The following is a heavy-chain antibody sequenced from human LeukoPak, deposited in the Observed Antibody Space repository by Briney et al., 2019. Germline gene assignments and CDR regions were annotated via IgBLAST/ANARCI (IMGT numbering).Heavy chain of an antibody. CDR2: IYYSGST. CDR1: GGSISSGDYY. J-gene: IGHJ3*02. V-gene: IGHV4-30-4*01. CDR3: ARSTPSLYGDTPSAFDT. D-gene: IGHD4-17*01. Sequence: PSQTLPLTCTVSGGSISSGDYYWSWIRQPPGKGLEWIGYIYYSGSTYYNPSLKSRVTVSVDTSKNQFSLKLSSVTAADTAVYYCARSTPSLYGDTPSAFDTWGQGTMVTVSS.